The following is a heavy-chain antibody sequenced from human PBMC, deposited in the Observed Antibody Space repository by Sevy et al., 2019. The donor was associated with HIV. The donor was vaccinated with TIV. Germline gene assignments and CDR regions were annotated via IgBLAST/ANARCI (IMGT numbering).Heavy chain of an antibody. V-gene: IGHV1-8*01. D-gene: IGHD2-15*01. CDR3: ARGNKDDNSRYYYGMDV. Sequence: ASVKVSCKASGYTFTSYDINWVRQATGQGLEWMGWMNPNSGNTGYAQKFQGRVTMTRNTSISTAYMELSSLRSEDTAVYYCARGNKDDNSRYYYGMDVWGQGTTVTVSS. CDR1: GYTFTSYD. J-gene: IGHJ6*02. CDR2: MNPNSGNT.